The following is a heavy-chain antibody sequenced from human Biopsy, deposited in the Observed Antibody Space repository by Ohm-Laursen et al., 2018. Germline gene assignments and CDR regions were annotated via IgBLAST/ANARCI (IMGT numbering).Heavy chain of an antibody. CDR1: GFIFSRND. CDR3: VKAYSAIYWFDP. Sequence: SLRLSCAASGFIFSRNDMSWVRQAPEKGLEWVSGISGSGASTYYADSVKGRFTISRDNSKNTLFLQMDSLRADDTAVYYCVKAYSAIYWFDPWGQGNLVTVSS. V-gene: IGHV3-23*01. D-gene: IGHD2-21*01. J-gene: IGHJ5*02. CDR2: ISGSGAST.